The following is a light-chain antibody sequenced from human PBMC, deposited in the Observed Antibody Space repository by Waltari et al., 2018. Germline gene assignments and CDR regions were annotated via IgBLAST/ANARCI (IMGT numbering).Light chain of an antibody. V-gene: IGLV4-69*01. CDR1: SGHSNYA. CDR2: LNSDGRH. CDR3: QTWGTGFVV. J-gene: IGLJ2*01. Sequence: QLVLTQSPSASASLGGSVKLTCTLRSGHSNYAIAWPQQQPEKGPRYLMRLNSDGRHRKGAGIPDRFSGSSSGAERYLTISSLQSEDEADYYCQTWGTGFVVFGGGTKLTVL.